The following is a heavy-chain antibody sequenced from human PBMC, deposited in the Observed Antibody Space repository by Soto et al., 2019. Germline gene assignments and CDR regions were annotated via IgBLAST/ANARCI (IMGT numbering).Heavy chain of an antibody. Sequence: QVQLVQSGAEVKKPGSSVKVSCKASGGTFSSYAISWVRQAPGQGLEWMGGIIPIFGTANYAQKFQGRVTITADESTSTAYMEPSSRRSEDTAVYYCARESRYCSGGSCYFLPGIDYWGQGTLVTVSS. V-gene: IGHV1-69*12. CDR3: ARESRYCSGGSCYFLPGIDY. CDR1: GGTFSSYA. D-gene: IGHD2-15*01. CDR2: IIPIFGTA. J-gene: IGHJ4*02.